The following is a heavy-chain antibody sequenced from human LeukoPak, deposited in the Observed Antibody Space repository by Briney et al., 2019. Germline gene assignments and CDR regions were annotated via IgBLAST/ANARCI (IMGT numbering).Heavy chain of an antibody. D-gene: IGHD3-10*01. CDR2: INPSGGST. CDR1: GYTFTNYY. J-gene: IGHJ6*03. Sequence: PGASVKVSCKASGYTFTNYYIHWVRHAPGQGLEWMGLINPSGGSTNYAQKFQGRVTMTRDTSMSTVYMELSSLRSEDTAVYYCARGPRITVIRGGQWYCYMDVWGKGTTVTISS. V-gene: IGHV1-46*01. CDR3: ARGPRITVIRGGQWYCYMDV.